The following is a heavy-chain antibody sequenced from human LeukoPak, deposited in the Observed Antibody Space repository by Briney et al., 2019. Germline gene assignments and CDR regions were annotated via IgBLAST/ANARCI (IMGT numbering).Heavy chain of an antibody. D-gene: IGHD1-26*01. CDR1: GFTFSSYW. Sequence: GGSLRLSCAASGFTFSSYWMHWVRQAPGKGLVWVSRINSDGSSTSYADSVKGRFTISRDNAKNSLYLQMNSLRAEDTAVYYCARGGGGSYSISYWGQGTLVTVSS. CDR3: ARGGGGSYSISY. CDR2: INSDGSST. J-gene: IGHJ4*02. V-gene: IGHV3-74*01.